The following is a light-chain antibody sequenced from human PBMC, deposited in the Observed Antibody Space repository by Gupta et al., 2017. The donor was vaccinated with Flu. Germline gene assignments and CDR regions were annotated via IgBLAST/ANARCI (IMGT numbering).Light chain of an antibody. CDR1: QGISND. V-gene: IGKV1-16*01. J-gene: IGKJ4*01. CDR3: QQYNSNPLT. Sequence: PSSLSASVGYRVTITCRTSQGISNDFAWFEQKPGKATKSLIYAAASLQSSVPPSSIGSSSVTDFFFTISSLQPEDFAAEYCQQYNSNPLTFGRGTKVEIK. CDR2: AAA.